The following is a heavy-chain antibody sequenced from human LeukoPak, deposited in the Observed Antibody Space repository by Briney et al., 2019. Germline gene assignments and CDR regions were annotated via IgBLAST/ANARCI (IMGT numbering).Heavy chain of an antibody. J-gene: IGHJ4*02. D-gene: IGHD1-26*01. CDR1: GYTFTTFY. CDR2: INPNGGST. V-gene: IGHV1-46*01. CDR3: ARDLIVGATFDF. Sequence: GASVKVSCKASGYTFTTFYIHWVRQAPGQGLEWMGMINPNGGSTTYSQKFQDRVSMTRDTSTSTVYMELSSLRSEDTAVYYCARDLIVGATFDFCGQGTLVTVSS.